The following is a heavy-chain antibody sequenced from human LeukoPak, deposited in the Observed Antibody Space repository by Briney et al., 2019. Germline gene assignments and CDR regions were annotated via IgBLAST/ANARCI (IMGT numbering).Heavy chain of an antibody. V-gene: IGHV3-21*01. CDR2: ISSSSSCI. J-gene: IGHJ6*03. CDR1: GFTFSSYS. CDR3: ARDSGWYGPRLYYMHV. D-gene: IGHD6-19*01. Sequence: AGTLRLSCAASGFTFSSYSMNWVRQAPGKGLEWVSSISSSSSCIYYADSVKGRFTISRDNAKNSLYLQMNSLRAEDTAVYYCARDSGWYGPRLYYMHVWGKGTTVTVYS.